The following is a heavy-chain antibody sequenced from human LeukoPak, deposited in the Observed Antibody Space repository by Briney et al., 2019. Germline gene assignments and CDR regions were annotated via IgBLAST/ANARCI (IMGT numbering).Heavy chain of an antibody. Sequence: ASVKVSCKSSGYTFTSYGISWVRQAPGQGLEWMGWISAYNGNTNYAQKLQGRVTMTTDTSTSTAYMELRSLRSDDTAIYYCANLHYGGHSEGSFDTWGQGTVVTVSS. CDR3: ANLHYGGHSEGSFDT. J-gene: IGHJ3*02. CDR1: GYTFTSYG. V-gene: IGHV1-18*01. D-gene: IGHD4-23*01. CDR2: ISAYNGNT.